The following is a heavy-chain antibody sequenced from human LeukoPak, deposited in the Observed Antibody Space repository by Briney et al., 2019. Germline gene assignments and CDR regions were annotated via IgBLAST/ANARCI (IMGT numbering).Heavy chain of an antibody. CDR1: GGSISSSSYY. Sequence: SETLSLTRTVSGGSISSSSYYWGWIRQPPGRGLEWIGSIYYSGSTYYNPSLKTRVTISVDTSKNQFSLKLSSVTAADTAAYYCTRPGYYGMDVWGQGTTVTASS. CDR2: IYYSGST. CDR3: TRPGYYGMDV. V-gene: IGHV4-39*01. D-gene: IGHD3-10*01. J-gene: IGHJ6*02.